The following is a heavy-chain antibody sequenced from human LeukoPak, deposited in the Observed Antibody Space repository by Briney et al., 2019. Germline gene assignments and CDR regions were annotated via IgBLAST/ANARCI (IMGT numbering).Heavy chain of an antibody. CDR1: GYTFSMNV. CDR2: INTGTGKT. D-gene: IGHD1-26*01. V-gene: IGHV1-3*04. Sequence: ASVKVSCKTSGYTFSMNVIHWMCQAPGQRLEWMGWINTGTGKTKYSQKFQGRLSITRDTSANTTSLELSSLRSEDTAVFYCARDKRSSPYYLFDYWGQGTLVTVSS. J-gene: IGHJ4*02. CDR3: ARDKRSSPYYLFDY.